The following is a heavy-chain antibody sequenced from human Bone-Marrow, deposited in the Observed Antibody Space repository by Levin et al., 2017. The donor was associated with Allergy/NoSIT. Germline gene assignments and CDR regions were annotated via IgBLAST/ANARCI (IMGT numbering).Heavy chain of an antibody. D-gene: IGHD5-12*01. CDR1: GIPASSTY. CDR3: ASTRGSSFDD. CDR2: IYRSGDT. J-gene: IGHJ4*02. V-gene: IGHV3-66*02. Sequence: LSLTCATSGIPASSTYMTWVRQAPGKGLEWVSVIYRSGDTYYAESVKGRFTTSRDNSKNTLYLQMNNLKVEDTAVYFCASTRGSSFDDWGPGTLVTVS.